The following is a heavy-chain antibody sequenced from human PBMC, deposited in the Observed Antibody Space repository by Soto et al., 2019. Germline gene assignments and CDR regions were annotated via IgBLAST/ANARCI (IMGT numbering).Heavy chain of an antibody. J-gene: IGHJ4*02. D-gene: IGHD3-22*01. V-gene: IGHV1-3*01. Sequence: GASVKVSCKASGYTFTCYAIHWVRQAPGQRLEWMGWINAGNGNTKYSQKFQGRVTITRDTSASTAYMELSSLRSEDTAVYYCAREQRKTYYYDSSGYYPFDYWGQGTLVTVSS. CDR1: GYTFTCYA. CDR2: INAGNGNT. CDR3: AREQRKTYYYDSSGYYPFDY.